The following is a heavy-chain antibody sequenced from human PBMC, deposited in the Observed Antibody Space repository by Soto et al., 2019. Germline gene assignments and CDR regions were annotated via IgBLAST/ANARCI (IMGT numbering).Heavy chain of an antibody. Sequence: SETLSLTCAVVGDSLRGQSWNWIRQSPGKGLEWIGELDQSGGTNYNPSLKSRAIISDDTSKNQFSLTLTSVTAADTAVYYCARHRRATVTDEYYGMDVWGQGTTVTVS. J-gene: IGHJ6*02. D-gene: IGHD4-17*01. CDR1: GDSLRGQS. CDR3: ARHRRATVTDEYYGMDV. CDR2: LDQSGGT. V-gene: IGHV4-34*01.